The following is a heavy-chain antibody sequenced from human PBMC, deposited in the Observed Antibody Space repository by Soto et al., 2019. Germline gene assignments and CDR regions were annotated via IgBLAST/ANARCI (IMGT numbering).Heavy chain of an antibody. D-gene: IGHD3-10*01. CDR1: GGSIRSYY. J-gene: IGHJ5*02. CDR3: ARLVWFGELLYETNWFDP. Sequence: SETLSLTCTFSGGSIRSYYWSWIRQPPGKGLEWIGYIYYSGSTNYNPSLKSRVTISVDTSKNQFSLKLSSVTAADTAVYYCARLVWFGELLYETNWFDPWGQGTLVTVS. V-gene: IGHV4-59*01. CDR2: IYYSGST.